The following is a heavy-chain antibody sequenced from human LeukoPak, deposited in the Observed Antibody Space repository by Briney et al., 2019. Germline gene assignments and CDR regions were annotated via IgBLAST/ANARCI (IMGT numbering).Heavy chain of an antibody. Sequence: PSETLSLTCTVSGGSINNYYWSWIRQPAGKGLEWIGRIYTRGSTNYNPSLKSRVTMSVDTSKNQFSLKLSSVTAADTAVYYCARAGLLWFGELLYPGDWFDPWGQGTLVTVSS. CDR1: GGSINNYY. CDR3: ARAGLLWFGELLYPGDWFDP. J-gene: IGHJ5*02. D-gene: IGHD3-10*01. V-gene: IGHV4-4*07. CDR2: IYTRGST.